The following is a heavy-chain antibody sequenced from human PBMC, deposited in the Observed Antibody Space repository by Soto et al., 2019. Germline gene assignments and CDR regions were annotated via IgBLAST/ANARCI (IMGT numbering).Heavy chain of an antibody. D-gene: IGHD2-15*01. CDR1: GFTFSSHA. CDR2: ISYDGSNK. CDR3: AREGYSGPDAEYFQH. V-gene: IGHV3-30-3*01. Sequence: SGGSLRLSCAVSGFTFSSHAMHWVRQAPGKGLEWVAVISYDGSNKYYADSVKGRFTISRDNSKNTLYVQMNSLRAEDTAVYYCAREGYSGPDAEYFQHWGQGTLVTVSS. J-gene: IGHJ1*01.